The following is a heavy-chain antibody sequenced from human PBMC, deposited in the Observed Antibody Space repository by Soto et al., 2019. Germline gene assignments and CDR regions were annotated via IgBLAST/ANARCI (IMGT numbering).Heavy chain of an antibody. J-gene: IGHJ4*02. D-gene: IGHD2-2*01. CDR2: TYYRSKWYN. V-gene: IGHV6-1*01. Sequence: SQTLSLTCAISGDSVSSNSAAWNWIRQSPSRGLEWLGRTYYRSKWYNDYAVSVKSRITINPDTSKNQFSLQLNSVTPEDTAVYYCARDRTDGVPAATDAIFYFDYWGQGTLVTVSS. CDR1: GDSVSSNSAA. CDR3: ARDRTDGVPAATDAIFYFDY.